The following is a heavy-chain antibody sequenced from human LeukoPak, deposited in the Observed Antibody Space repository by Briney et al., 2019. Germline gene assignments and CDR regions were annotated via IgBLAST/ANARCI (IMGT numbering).Heavy chain of an antibody. CDR1: GXSFTTYC. Sequence: PGESLKISFKGSGXSFTTYCISWVRQMPGKGLERMGRIDPSDSYTNYSPSFQGHVTISADKSFSTAYLQWTSLKASDTAIYYCARHAKAYGSSCDYWGQGTLVTVSS. J-gene: IGHJ4*02. V-gene: IGHV5-10-1*01. D-gene: IGHD6-13*01. CDR2: IDPSDSYT. CDR3: ARHAKAYGSSCDY.